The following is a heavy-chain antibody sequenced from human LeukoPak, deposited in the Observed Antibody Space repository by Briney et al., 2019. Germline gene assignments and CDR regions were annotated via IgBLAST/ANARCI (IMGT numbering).Heavy chain of an antibody. CDR1: GGSISSSSYY. CDR2: VYYSGST. CDR3: ARLVVPAATRRNYYYYYMDV. J-gene: IGHJ6*03. Sequence: SETLSLTCTVSGGSISSSSYYWGWIRQPPGKGLEWIGSVYYSGSTSYNPSLKSRVAISVDTSKNQFSLKLSSVTAADTAVYYCARLVVPAATRRNYYYYYMDVWGKGTTVTVSS. D-gene: IGHD2-2*01. V-gene: IGHV4-39*07.